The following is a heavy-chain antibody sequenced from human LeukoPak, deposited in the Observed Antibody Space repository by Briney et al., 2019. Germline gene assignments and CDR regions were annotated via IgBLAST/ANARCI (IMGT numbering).Heavy chain of an antibody. V-gene: IGHV3-30*02. D-gene: IGHD2-2*01. CDR2: IRYDGSNK. Sequence: GGSLRLSCAASGFTFSSYAMHWVRQAPGKGLEWVAFIRYDGSNKYYADSVKGRFTISRDNSKNTLYLQMNSLRAEDTAVYYCAKDGARSSTSLYGRWFDPWGQGTLVTVSS. CDR3: AKDGARSSTSLYGRWFDP. CDR1: GFTFSSYA. J-gene: IGHJ5*02.